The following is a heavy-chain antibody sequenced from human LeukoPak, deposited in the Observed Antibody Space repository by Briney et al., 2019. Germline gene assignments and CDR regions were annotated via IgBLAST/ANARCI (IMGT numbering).Heavy chain of an antibody. V-gene: IGHV4-59*01. CDR2: IYYRGST. J-gene: IGHJ4*02. CDR3: ARAGWDWNYDY. D-gene: IGHD1-7*01. CDR1: GVSISSYY. Sequence: SETLSLTCTVSGVSISSYYWSWIRQTPGKGLEWIGYIYYRGSTNYNPSLKSRVTISVDTSKNQFSLNLSSVTAADTAVYYCARAGWDWNYDYWGQGTLVTVSS.